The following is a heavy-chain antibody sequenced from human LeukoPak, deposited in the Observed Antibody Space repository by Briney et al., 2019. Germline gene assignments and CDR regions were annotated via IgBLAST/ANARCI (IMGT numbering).Heavy chain of an antibody. CDR1: GGSFSGYY. CDR2: INHSGST. Sequence: PSETLSLTCAVYGGSFSGYYWSWIRQPPGKGLEWIGEINHSGSTNYNPSLKSRVTISVDTSKNQFSLKLSSVTAADTAVYYCARGNIVVVVAATPRPRYYFDYWGQGTLVTVSS. J-gene: IGHJ4*02. D-gene: IGHD2-15*01. CDR3: ARGNIVVVVAATPRPRYYFDY. V-gene: IGHV4-34*01.